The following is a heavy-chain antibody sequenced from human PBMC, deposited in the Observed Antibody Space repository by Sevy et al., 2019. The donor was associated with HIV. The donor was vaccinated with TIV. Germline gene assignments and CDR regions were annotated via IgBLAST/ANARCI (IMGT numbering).Heavy chain of an antibody. V-gene: IGHV3-30*18. Sequence: GGSLRLSCAASEFTFSSYGMHWVRQAPGKGLEWVAVISYDGSNKNYADSVKGRFTISRDDSKNTLFLQMNSLRAEDTAVYYCSKDRGYSSVGVSRGMDVWGQGTTVTVSS. CDR3: SKDRGYSSVGVSRGMDV. CDR1: EFTFSSYG. CDR2: ISYDGSNK. J-gene: IGHJ6*02. D-gene: IGHD6-19*01.